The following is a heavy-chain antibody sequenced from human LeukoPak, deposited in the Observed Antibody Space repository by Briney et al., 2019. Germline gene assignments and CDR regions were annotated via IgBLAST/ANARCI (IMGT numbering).Heavy chain of an antibody. Sequence: GASVKVSCKASGYTFTSYGISWVRQAPGQGREWMVWISAYNGNTNYAQKLQGRVTMTTDTSTNTAYMELRSLRSDDTAVYYCARDRGLTTVTTPIDYWGQGTLVTVSS. J-gene: IGHJ4*02. CDR1: GYTFTSYG. CDR2: ISAYNGNT. CDR3: ARDRGLTTVTTPIDY. D-gene: IGHD4-17*01. V-gene: IGHV1-18*01.